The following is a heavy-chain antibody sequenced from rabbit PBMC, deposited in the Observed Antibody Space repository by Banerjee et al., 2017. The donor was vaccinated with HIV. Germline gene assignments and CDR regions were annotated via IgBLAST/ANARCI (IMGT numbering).Heavy chain of an antibody. CDR1: GFSFSTYYN. CDR2: IYVGSRGST. J-gene: IGHJ4*01. D-gene: IGHD4-1*01. Sequence: QEQLVESGGGLVQPEGSLTLTCTASGFSFSTYYNMCWVRQAPGKGLEWIACIYVGSRGSTYYASWAKGRFTISKTSSTTVTLQMTSLTAADTATYFCARDLAGVIGWNFNLWGQGTLVTVS. CDR3: ARDLAGVIGWNFNL. V-gene: IGHV1S45*01.